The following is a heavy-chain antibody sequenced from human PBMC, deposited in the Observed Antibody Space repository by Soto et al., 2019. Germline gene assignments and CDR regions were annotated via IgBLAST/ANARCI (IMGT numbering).Heavy chain of an antibody. CDR2: INHSGSI. Sequence: QVQLQQWGAGLLRPSETLSLTCGVSGGSFSGYYWCWIRHPPRKGLEWIGEINHSGSINYNPSPKSRVTISVDTPNNQFPRKVSAVTAADTAGYSCARGRITIIRGVVANDLWGQGTLATVSS. CDR3: ARGRITIIRGVVANDL. J-gene: IGHJ4*02. V-gene: IGHV4-34*01. CDR1: GGSFSGYY. D-gene: IGHD3-10*01.